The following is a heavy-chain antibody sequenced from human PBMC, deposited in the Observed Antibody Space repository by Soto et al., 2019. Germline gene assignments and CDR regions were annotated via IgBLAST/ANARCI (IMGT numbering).Heavy chain of an antibody. Sequence: PSETLSLTCAVYGGSFSGFYWSWIRQPPGKGLEWIGEINHSGSTNYNPSLKSRVTISVDTSKNQFSLKLSSVTAADTAVYYCARGPDYYGSGSYTKRNYYYYYGMDVWGQGTTVTVSS. V-gene: IGHV4-34*01. CDR2: INHSGST. J-gene: IGHJ6*02. CDR3: ARGPDYYGSGSYTKRNYYYYYGMDV. D-gene: IGHD3-10*01. CDR1: GGSFSGFY.